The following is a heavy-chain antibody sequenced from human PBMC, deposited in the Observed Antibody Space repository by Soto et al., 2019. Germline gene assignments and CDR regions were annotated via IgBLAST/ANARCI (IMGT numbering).Heavy chain of an antibody. CDR1: GGSISSYY. J-gene: IGHJ6*02. D-gene: IGHD6-13*01. CDR3: AMTKYGSSWYGVPLMDV. V-gene: IGHV4-4*07. Sequence: QVQLQESGPGLVKPSETLSLTCTVSGGSISSYYWSWIRQPAGKGLEWIGRIYTIGSTNYNPSLKTRVTMSVDTSKSQFPLKLSSVTAADAAVYYCAMTKYGSSWYGVPLMDVWGQGTTVPVSS. CDR2: IYTIGST.